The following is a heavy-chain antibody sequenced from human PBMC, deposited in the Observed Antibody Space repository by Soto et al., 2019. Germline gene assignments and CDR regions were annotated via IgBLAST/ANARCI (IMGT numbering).Heavy chain of an antibody. CDR3: ARDGGRHSGGIDY. CDR1: GGTFSSYS. D-gene: IGHD1-26*01. J-gene: IGHJ4*02. CDR2: IIPIFGTA. Sequence: QVQLVQSGAEVKKPGSSVKVSCKASGGTFSSYSINWVRQAPGQGLEWMGVIIPIFGTANYTQKFQGRVTITADESTSTAYMELSSLRSEDTAVYYCARDGGRHSGGIDYWGQGTLVTVSS. V-gene: IGHV1-69*01.